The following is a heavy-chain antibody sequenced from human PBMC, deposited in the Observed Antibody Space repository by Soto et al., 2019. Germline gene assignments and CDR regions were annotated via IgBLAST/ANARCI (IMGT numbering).Heavy chain of an antibody. D-gene: IGHD6-13*01. CDR2: IYYSGST. CDR3: ARVLRSSWKGDAFDI. CDR1: GGSISSGGYY. V-gene: IGHV4-31*03. J-gene: IGHJ3*02. Sequence: SETLSLTCTVSGGSISSGGYYWSWIRQHPGKGLEWIGYIYYSGSTYYNPSLKSRVTISVDTSKNQFSLKLSSVTAADTAVYYCARVLRSSWKGDAFDIWGQGKMVTVSS.